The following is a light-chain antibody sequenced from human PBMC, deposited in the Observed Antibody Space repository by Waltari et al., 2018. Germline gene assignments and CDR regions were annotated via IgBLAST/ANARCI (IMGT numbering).Light chain of an antibody. CDR1: QGINSW. V-gene: IGKV1-12*01. Sequence: IQMTQSPSSVSASVGDRVTVTCRASQGINSWLAWYPQKPGRAPKLLFYGASSLQSGVPSRFSGSGSGTDFTLTISSLQPDDFATYYCQQAASFPLTFGGGTKVEIK. J-gene: IGKJ4*01. CDR3: QQAASFPLT. CDR2: GAS.